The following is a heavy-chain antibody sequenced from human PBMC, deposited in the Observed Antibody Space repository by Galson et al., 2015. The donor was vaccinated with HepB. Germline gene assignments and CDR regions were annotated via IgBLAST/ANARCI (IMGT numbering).Heavy chain of an antibody. CDR3: ARSPSLGNDAFDI. CDR2: IYYSGST. CDR1: GGSISSYY. Sequence: ETLSLTCTVSGGSISSYYWSWIRQPPGKGLEWIGYIYYSGSTNYNPSLKSRVTISVDTSKNQFSLKLSSVTAADTAVYYCARSPSLGNDAFDIWGQGTMVTVSS. J-gene: IGHJ3*02. D-gene: IGHD3-16*01. V-gene: IGHV4-59*01.